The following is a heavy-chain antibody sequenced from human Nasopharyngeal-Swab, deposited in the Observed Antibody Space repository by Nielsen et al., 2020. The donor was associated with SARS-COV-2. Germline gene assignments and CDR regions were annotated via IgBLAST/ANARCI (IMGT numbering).Heavy chain of an antibody. D-gene: IGHD3-3*01. J-gene: IGHJ6*02. CDR2: IYYSGST. CDR1: GGSTSSYY. CDR3: ARAEGITIFGVVMDYYYGMDV. V-gene: IGHV4-59*01. Sequence: SETLSLTCTVSGGSTSSYYWSWIRQPPGKGLEWIGYIYYSGSTNYNPSLKSRVTISVDTSKNQFSLKLSSVTAADTAVYYCARAEGITIFGVVMDYYYGMDVWGQGTTVTVSS.